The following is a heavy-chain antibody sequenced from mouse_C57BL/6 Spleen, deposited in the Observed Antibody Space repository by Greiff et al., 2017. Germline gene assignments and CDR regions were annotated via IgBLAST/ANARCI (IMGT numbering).Heavy chain of an antibody. CDR2: ISYDGSN. Sequence: DVKLQESGPGLVKPSQSLSLTCSVTGYSITSGYYWNWIRQFPGNKLEWMGYISYDGSNNYNPSLKNRISITRDTSKNQFFLKLNSVTTEDTATYYCARGDYYARFDYWGQGTTLTVSS. CDR1: GYSITSGYY. CDR3: ARGDYYARFDY. J-gene: IGHJ2*01. V-gene: IGHV3-6*01. D-gene: IGHD1-1*01.